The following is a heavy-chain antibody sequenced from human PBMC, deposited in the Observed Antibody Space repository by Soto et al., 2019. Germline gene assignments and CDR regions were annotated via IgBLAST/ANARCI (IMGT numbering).Heavy chain of an antibody. CDR3: ASSGSYSFNSFDP. D-gene: IGHD1-26*01. V-gene: IGHV1-69*05. Sequence: QVQLVQSGAEVKKPGSSVKVSCKASGGTFSSYAISWVRQAPGQGLEWMGGIIPIFGTANYAQKFQGRVTXTXDXXTSPAYMELSSLRSEDTAVYYCASSGSYSFNSFDPWGQGPLVTVSS. CDR2: IIPIFGTA. J-gene: IGHJ5*02. CDR1: GGTFSSYA.